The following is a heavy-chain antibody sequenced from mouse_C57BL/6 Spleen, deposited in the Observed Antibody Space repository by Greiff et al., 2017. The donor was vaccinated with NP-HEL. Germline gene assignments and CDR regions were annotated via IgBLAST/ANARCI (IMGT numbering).Heavy chain of an antibody. CDR1: GYTFTSYW. Sequence: VQLQQPGAELVKPGASVKLSCKASGYTFTSYWMHWVKQRPGQGLEWIGMIHPNSGSTNYNEKFKSKATLTVDKSSSTAYMQLSSLTSEDSAVYYCANYYGSSYGAYWGQGTLVTVSA. CDR2: IHPNSGST. CDR3: ANYYGSSYGAY. D-gene: IGHD1-1*01. V-gene: IGHV1-64*01. J-gene: IGHJ3*01.